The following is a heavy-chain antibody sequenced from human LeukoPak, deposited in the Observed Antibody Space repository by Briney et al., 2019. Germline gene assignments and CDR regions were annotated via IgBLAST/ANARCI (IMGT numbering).Heavy chain of an antibody. D-gene: IGHD6-19*01. Sequence: PSETLSPTCAVSGYSISSGHYWGWFRQPPGKGLEWIASIYHNGNTYHNPSLGSRVTISSDTSRNQFSLQLYSVTAADTALYYCARATLAGYTSGWSLGGSDIWGPGQRVTVSA. V-gene: IGHV4-38-2*01. CDR3: ARATLAGYTSGWSLGGSDI. J-gene: IGHJ3*02. CDR1: GYSISSGHY. CDR2: IYHNGNT.